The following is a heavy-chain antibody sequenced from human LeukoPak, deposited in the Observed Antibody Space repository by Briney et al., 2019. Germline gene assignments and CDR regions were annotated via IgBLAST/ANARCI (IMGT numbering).Heavy chain of an antibody. CDR1: VGTLSSYS. J-gene: IGHJ4*02. CDR3: ARDIIMITFGGVIARDYFGY. D-gene: IGHD3-16*02. CDR2: IIPILGIA. Sequence: ASVKISCKASVGTLSSYSISWVRQAPGEGLEWGGRIIPILGIANYAQKFQGRVTITADKSTSTAYMELSSLRSEDTAVYYCARDIIMITFGGVIARDYFGYWGQGTLVTVSS. V-gene: IGHV1-69*04.